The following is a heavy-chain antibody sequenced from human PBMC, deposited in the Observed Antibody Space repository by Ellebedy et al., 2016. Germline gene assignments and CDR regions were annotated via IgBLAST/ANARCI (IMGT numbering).Heavy chain of an antibody. CDR2: MNPNSGNT. J-gene: IGHJ6*02. V-gene: IGHV1-8*01. Sequence: ASVKVSXKASRYTFTSYDINWVRQATGQGLEWMGWMNPNSGNTGYAQKFQGRVTMTRNTSISTAYMELSSLRSEDTAVYYCARRGGYYYGMDVWGQGTTVTVSS. D-gene: IGHD3-16*01. CDR1: RYTFTSYD. CDR3: ARRGGYYYGMDV.